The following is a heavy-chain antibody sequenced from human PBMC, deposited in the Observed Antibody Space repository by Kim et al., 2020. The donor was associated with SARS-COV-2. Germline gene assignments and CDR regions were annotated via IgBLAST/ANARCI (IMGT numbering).Heavy chain of an antibody. CDR3: ARVARVGYCSGGSCYTWKYFDY. V-gene: IGHV3-64*02. J-gene: IGHJ4*02. Sequence: GGSLRLSCAASGFTFSSYAMHWVRQAPGKGLEYVSAISSNGGSTYYADSVKGRFTISRDNSKNTLYLQMGSLRAGDMAVYYCARVARVGYCSGGSCYTWKYFDYWGQGTLVTVSS. CDR1: GFTFSSYA. CDR2: ISSNGGST. D-gene: IGHD2-15*01.